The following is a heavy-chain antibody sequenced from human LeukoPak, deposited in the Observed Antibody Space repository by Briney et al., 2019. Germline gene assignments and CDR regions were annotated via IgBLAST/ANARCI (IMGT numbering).Heavy chain of an antibody. D-gene: IGHD1-26*01. Sequence: ASVKVSCKASGFTFTDYYIHWVRQAPGQGLEWMGRINLNSGATNCAQKFQDKVTMTRDTSITTAYMELRSLTSDDTAIYYCARIYGRTTSGTYELTDYWGQGTLVTVSS. V-gene: IGHV1-2*06. CDR2: INLNSGAT. CDR1: GFTFTDYY. CDR3: ARIYGRTTSGTYELTDY. J-gene: IGHJ4*02.